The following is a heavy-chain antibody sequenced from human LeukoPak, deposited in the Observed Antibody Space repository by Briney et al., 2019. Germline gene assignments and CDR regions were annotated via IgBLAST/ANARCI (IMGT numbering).Heavy chain of an antibody. J-gene: IGHJ3*02. CDR2: IYYSGST. D-gene: IGHD6-13*01. Sequence: SETLSLTCTVSGGSISSSSYYWGWIRQPPGKGLEWIGYIYYSGSTNYNPSLKSRVTISVDTSKNQFSLKLSSVTAADTAVYYCATHEWGQQLNAFDIWGQGTMVTVPS. CDR3: ATHEWGQQLNAFDI. CDR1: GGSISSSSYY. V-gene: IGHV4-61*05.